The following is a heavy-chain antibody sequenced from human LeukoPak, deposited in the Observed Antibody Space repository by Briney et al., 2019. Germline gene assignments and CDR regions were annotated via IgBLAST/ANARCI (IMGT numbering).Heavy chain of an antibody. J-gene: IGHJ4*02. Sequence: ASVKVSCKASGYTFTSYDINWVRQATGQGLEWMGWMNPNSGNTGYAQKFQGRVTMTRDTSTSTVYMELSSLRSEDTAMYYCARGYPLDWNYFDYWGQGTLVTVSS. CDR2: MNPNSGNT. CDR1: GYTFTSYD. D-gene: IGHD3/OR15-3a*01. CDR3: ARGYPLDWNYFDY. V-gene: IGHV1-8*01.